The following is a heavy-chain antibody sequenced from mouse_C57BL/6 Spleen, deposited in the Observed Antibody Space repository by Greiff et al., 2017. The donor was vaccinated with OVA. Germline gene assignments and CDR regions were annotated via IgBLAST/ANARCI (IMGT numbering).Heavy chain of an antibody. V-gene: IGHV1-42*01. CDR2: INPSTGGT. J-gene: IGHJ3*01. D-gene: IGHD2-1*01. CDR1: GYSFTGYY. CDR3: ARSRNGNYPFAY. Sequence: EVQLQQSGPELVKPGASVKISCKASGYSFTGYYMNWVKQSPEKSLEWIGEINPSTGGTTYNQKFKAKATLTVDKSSSTAYMQLKSLTSEDSAVYYCARSRNGNYPFAYWGQGTLVTVSA.